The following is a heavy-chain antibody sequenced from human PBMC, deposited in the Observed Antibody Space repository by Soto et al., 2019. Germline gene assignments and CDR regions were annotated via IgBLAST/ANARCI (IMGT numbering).Heavy chain of an antibody. J-gene: IGHJ6*02. V-gene: IGHV4-38-2*01. Sequence: PSETLSLTCAHSGYSISRGYYRGWILQPPGKGLDWIGNIHHSGTTYYNPSLKSRVTISIDRSKNQFSLKLSSVTAADTAVYYCARAGDTMVRGVIIMNYYGMDVWGQGTTVTVS. CDR3: ARAGDTMVRGVIIMNYYGMDV. D-gene: IGHD3-10*01. CDR2: IHHSGTT. CDR1: GYSISRGYY.